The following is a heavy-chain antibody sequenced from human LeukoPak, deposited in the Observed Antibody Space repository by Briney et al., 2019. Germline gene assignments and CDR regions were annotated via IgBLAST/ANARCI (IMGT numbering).Heavy chain of an antibody. CDR2: INHSGST. CDR3: ARGPRGYSYGYYYYYYMDV. CDR1: GGSFSGYY. J-gene: IGHJ6*03. V-gene: IGHV4-34*01. D-gene: IGHD5-18*01. Sequence: SETLSLTCAVYGGSFSGYYWSWIRQPPGKGLEWIGEINHSGSTNYNPSLKSRVTISVDTSKNQFSLKLSSVTAADTAVYYCARGPRGYSYGYYYYYYMDVWGKGTTVTVSS.